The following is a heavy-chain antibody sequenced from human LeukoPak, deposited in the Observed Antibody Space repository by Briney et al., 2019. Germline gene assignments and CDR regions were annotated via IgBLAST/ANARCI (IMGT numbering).Heavy chain of an antibody. J-gene: IGHJ4*02. V-gene: IGHV1-46*01. Sequence: ASVKVSCKASGYTFISYQMHWVRQAPGQGLEWMGIINPTGGSTSHAQKFQGRVTMTTDTSTSTAYMELRSLRSDDTAVYYCARSLAPWIQLWFYLDYWGQGTLVTVSS. CDR3: ARSLAPWIQLWFYLDY. CDR2: INPTGGST. D-gene: IGHD5-18*01. CDR1: GYTFISYQ.